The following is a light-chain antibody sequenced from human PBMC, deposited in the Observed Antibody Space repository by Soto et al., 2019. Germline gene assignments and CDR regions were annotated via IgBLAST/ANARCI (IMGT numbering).Light chain of an antibody. Sequence: QAVVTQEPSFSVSPGRTVTLTCGLSSGSVSTNYYPSWYQQTPGQAPRTLIYSTNTRSSGVPDRFSGSILVNKAALTITGAQADDESDYYCVLYMGSGIWVVGGGTKLTVL. V-gene: IGLV8-61*01. J-gene: IGLJ3*02. CDR1: SGSVSTNYY. CDR3: VLYMGSGIWV. CDR2: STN.